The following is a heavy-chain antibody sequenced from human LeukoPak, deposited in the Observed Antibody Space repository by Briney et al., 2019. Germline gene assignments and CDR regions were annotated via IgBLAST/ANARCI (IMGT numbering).Heavy chain of an antibody. CDR3: ATGEGGSYYDSRGYYSDI. Sequence: GGSLRLSCAASGFTVSNNFVTWVRQAPGKGLEWVSIIYSGGGTDYADSVKGRFTISRDNAKNSLYLQMNSLRAEDTAVYYCATGEGGSYYDSRGYYSDIWGQGTMVTVSS. J-gene: IGHJ3*02. CDR2: IYSGGGT. CDR1: GFTVSNNF. V-gene: IGHV3-53*01. D-gene: IGHD3-22*01.